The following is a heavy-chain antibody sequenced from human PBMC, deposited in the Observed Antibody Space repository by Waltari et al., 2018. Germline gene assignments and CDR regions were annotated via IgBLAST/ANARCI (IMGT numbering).Heavy chain of an antibody. D-gene: IGHD2-15*01. CDR3: ARDRVVVAASYYYGMDV. Sequence: QVQLVQSGAEVKKPGASVKVSCKASGYTFTSYYMHWVRQAPGQGLEWMGIINPSGGSTSYAQKFQGRVSMTRDTSTSTVYMELSSLRSEDTAVYYCARDRVVVAASYYYGMDVWGQGTTVTVSS. CDR1: GYTFTSYY. J-gene: IGHJ6*02. V-gene: IGHV1-46*01. CDR2: INPSGGST.